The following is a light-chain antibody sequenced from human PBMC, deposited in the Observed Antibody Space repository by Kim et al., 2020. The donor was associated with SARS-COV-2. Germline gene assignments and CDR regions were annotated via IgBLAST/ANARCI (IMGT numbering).Light chain of an antibody. CDR3: NSRDSSGNHVV. CDR2: GKN. Sequence: ALGQTVRITCQGDRLRSYYASWYQQKPGQAPVLVIYGKNNRPSGIPDRFSGSSSGNTASLTITGAQAEDEADYYGNSRDSSGNHVVFGGGTKLTVL. CDR1: RLRSYY. J-gene: IGLJ2*01. V-gene: IGLV3-19*01.